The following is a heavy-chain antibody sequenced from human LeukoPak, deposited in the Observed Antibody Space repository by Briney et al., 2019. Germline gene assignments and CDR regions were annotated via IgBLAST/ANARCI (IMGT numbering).Heavy chain of an antibody. D-gene: IGHD3-22*01. CDR1: GGSISSYY. J-gene: IGHJ4*02. CDR2: IYYSGST. CDR3: ARHRGAYDSSGYYTYYFDY. Sequence: SETLSLTCTVSGGSISSYYWSWIRQPPGKGLEWIGYIYYSGSTNYNPSLKSRVTTSVDTSKNQFSLKLSSVTAADTAVYYCARHRGAYDSSGYYTYYFDYWGQGTLVTVSS. V-gene: IGHV4-59*08.